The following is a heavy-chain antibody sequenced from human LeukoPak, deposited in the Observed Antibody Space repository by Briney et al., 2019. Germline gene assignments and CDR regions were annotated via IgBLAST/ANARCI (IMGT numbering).Heavy chain of an antibody. CDR3: ARAHCSGGSCSQLDY. CDR1: GGSISSYY. D-gene: IGHD2-15*01. Sequence: SSETLSLTCTISGGSISSYYWSWIRQPPGKGLEWIGYIYYSGSTNYNPSLKSRVTISVDTSKNQFSLKLSSVTAADTAVYYCARAHCSGGSCSQLDYWGQGTLVTVSS. J-gene: IGHJ4*02. V-gene: IGHV4-59*01. CDR2: IYYSGST.